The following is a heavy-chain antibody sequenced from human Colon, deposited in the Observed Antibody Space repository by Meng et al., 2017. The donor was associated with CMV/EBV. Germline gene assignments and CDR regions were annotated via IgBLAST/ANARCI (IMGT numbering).Heavy chain of an antibody. CDR2: ISGSSEYI. CDR3: ARALYDSLTGNSRYFDL. V-gene: IGHV3-21*06. D-gene: IGHD3-9*01. Sequence: FSFNSYSMFWVRQAPGKGLEWVSGISGSSEYIFYADSLKGRSAISRDNAENSLFLHMSSLRAEDTAVYYCARALYDSLTGNSRYFDLWGRGTLVTVSS. CDR1: FSFNSYS. J-gene: IGHJ2*01.